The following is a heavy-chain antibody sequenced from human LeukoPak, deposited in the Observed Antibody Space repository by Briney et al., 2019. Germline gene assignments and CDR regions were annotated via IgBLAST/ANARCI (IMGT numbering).Heavy chain of an antibody. CDR2: INHSGST. CDR1: GGSFSGYY. V-gene: IGHV4-34*01. J-gene: IGHJ6*02. CDR3: ARGRRIVVVVAATLDV. D-gene: IGHD2-15*01. Sequence: SETLSLTCAVYGGSFSGYYWSWIRQPPGKGLEWIGEINHSGSTNYNPSLKSRVTISVDTSKNQFSLKPSSVTAADTAVYYCARGRRIVVVVAATLDVWGQGTTVTVSS.